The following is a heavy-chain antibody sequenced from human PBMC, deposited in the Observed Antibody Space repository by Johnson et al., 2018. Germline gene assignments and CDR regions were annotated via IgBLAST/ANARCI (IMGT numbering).Heavy chain of an antibody. J-gene: IGHJ1*01. V-gene: IGHV3-23*01. CDR2: ISGRGDTS. CDR1: GFTINSYG. CDR3: ARDLLVGATDLFQH. Sequence: VQLQESGGTLVQPGGSLSLSCTVSGFTINSYGMSWVRQAPGTGREWISTISGRGDTSHYADSVKGRFTISRDKSKNTLFLQMNSLRAEDTAVYYCARDLLVGATDLFQHWGQGTLVTVSS. D-gene: IGHD1-26*01.